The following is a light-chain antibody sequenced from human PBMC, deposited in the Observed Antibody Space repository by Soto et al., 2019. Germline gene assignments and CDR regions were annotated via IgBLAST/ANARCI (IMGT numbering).Light chain of an antibody. J-gene: IGKJ1*01. CDR3: QQRYNWPPT. CDR1: QSVSSS. Sequence: EIVITQSPATLSVSPGERATLSCRASQSVSSSLAWYQQQPGQAPSLLIYDVSHRATGIPARFSGSGSGTDFTLTINSLEPEDFALYYCQQRYNWPPTFGQGTKVDIK. CDR2: DVS. V-gene: IGKV3-11*01.